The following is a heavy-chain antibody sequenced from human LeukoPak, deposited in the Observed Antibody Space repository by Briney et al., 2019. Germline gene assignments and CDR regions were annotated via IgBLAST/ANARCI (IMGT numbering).Heavy chain of an antibody. CDR3: ARGMPLTIAGPPMDV. V-gene: IGHV3-23*01. D-gene: IGHD1-20*01. J-gene: IGHJ6*04. CDR2: ISGSGGST. Sequence: GGSLRLSCAASGFTFSSYGMSWVRQAPGKGLEWVSAISGSGGSTYYADSVKGRFTISRDNAKNTLDLQLNSLRAEDTAVYYCARGMPLTIAGPPMDVWGRGTTVTISS. CDR1: GFTFSSYG.